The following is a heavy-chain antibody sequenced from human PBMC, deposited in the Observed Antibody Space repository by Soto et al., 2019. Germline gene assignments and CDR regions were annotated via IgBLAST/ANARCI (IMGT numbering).Heavy chain of an antibody. D-gene: IGHD3-9*01. J-gene: IGHJ4*02. CDR3: AKEHPQYYGILTGYYTHGSYFDY. CDR1: GFTFSSYA. V-gene: IGHV3-23*01. CDR2: ISGSGGST. Sequence: GGSLRLSCAASGFTFSSYAMSWVRQAPGKGLEWVSAISGSGGSTYYADSVKGRFTISRDNSKNTLYLQMNSLRAEDTAVYYCAKEHPQYYGILTGYYTHGSYFDYWGQGTLVTVSS.